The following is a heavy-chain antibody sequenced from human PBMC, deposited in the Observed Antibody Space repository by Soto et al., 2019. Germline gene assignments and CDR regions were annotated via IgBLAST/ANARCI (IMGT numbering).Heavy chain of an antibody. CDR3: ARDDIPGRAVAIYGMDV. V-gene: IGHV3-33*01. CDR2: IWYDGSNE. D-gene: IGHD6-19*01. J-gene: IGHJ6*02. Sequence: XGSLRLSCAASGFTFSNYGMHWARQAPGKGLEWVAVIWYDGSNEDYADSVKGRFTISRDNSKNTLYLQMNSLRAEDTAVYYCARDDIPGRAVAIYGMDVWGQGTTVTVSS. CDR1: GFTFSNYG.